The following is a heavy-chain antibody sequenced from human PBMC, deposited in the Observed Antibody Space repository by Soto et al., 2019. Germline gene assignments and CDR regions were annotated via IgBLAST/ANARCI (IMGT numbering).Heavy chain of an antibody. V-gene: IGHV3-48*03. CDR2: ISSSGSII. CDR1: RFTFSSYE. CDR3: ARGALYYYDSSGYPHWFDP. Sequence: GGPLRLSCAASRFTFSSYEMNWVRQAPGKGLEWVSYISSSGSIIYYADSVKGRFTISRDNAKNSLYLQMNSLRAEDTAVYYCARGALYYYDSSGYPHWFDPWGQGTLVTVSS. J-gene: IGHJ5*02. D-gene: IGHD3-22*01.